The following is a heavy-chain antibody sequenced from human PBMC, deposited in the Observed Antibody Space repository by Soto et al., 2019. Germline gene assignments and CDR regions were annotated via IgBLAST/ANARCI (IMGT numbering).Heavy chain of an antibody. D-gene: IGHD2-15*01. J-gene: IGHJ4*02. CDR2: ISSSSTTI. CDR3: ASSLRGGGSADFDY. CDR1: GFTFSTYS. V-gene: IGHV3-48*01. Sequence: EVQLVESGGGLVQPGGSLRLSCAASGFTFSTYSMNWVRQAPGKVLEWVSYISSSSTTIYYADSVKGRFTISRDNAKNSLYLQMNSLRAEDTAVYYCASSLRGGGSADFDYWGQGTLVTVSS.